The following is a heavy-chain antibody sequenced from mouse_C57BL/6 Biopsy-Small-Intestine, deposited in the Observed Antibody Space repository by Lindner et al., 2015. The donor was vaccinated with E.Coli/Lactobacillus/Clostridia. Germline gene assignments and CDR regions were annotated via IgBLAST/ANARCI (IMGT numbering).Heavy chain of an antibody. CDR2: MNPNSGNT. V-gene: IGHV1S55*01. CDR3: ARGIAARLGHYYGLDV. Sequence: SVKVSCKASGYTLTRYDINWVRQAAGQGPEWMGWMNPNSGNTGYAQRFQGRVTMTRNSSMSTAYMELSSLRSEDTAVYYCARGIAARLGHYYGLDVWGQGSTVTVSS. CDR1: GYTLTRYD. D-gene: IGHD1-1*01. J-gene: IGHJ1*01.